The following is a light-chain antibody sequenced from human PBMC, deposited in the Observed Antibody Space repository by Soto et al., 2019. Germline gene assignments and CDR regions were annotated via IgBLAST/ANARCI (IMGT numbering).Light chain of an antibody. V-gene: IGLV2-18*02. Sequence: QSALTQPPSVSGSPGQSVTISCTGTSSVVGGYNRVSWYRQPPGTAPKLMIYEVSNRPSGVPDRFSGSKSGNTASLTISGLQAEDDADYYCSSYTSSSTYVFGTGNMVTVL. CDR3: SSYTSSSTYV. J-gene: IGLJ1*01. CDR2: EVS. CDR1: SSVVGGYNR.